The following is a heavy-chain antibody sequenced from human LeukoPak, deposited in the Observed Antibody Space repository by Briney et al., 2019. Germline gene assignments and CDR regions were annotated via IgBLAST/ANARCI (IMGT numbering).Heavy chain of an antibody. CDR1: GYTFTGYY. CDR3: ARAHYDILTGYYNVPYFDY. J-gene: IGHJ4*02. Sequence: GASVKVSCKASGYTFTGYYMHWVRQAPGQGLEWMGWINPNSGGTNYAQKFQGRVTMTRDTSISTAYMELSRLRSDDTAAYYCARAHYDILTGYYNVPYFDYWGQGTLVTVSS. V-gene: IGHV1-2*02. CDR2: INPNSGGT. D-gene: IGHD3-9*01.